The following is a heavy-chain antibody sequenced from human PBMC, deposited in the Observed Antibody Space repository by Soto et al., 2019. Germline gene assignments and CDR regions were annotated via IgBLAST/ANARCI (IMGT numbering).Heavy chain of an antibody. CDR2: MYSSGTT. CDR1: GGSVSSGSYY. J-gene: IGHJ4*02. Sequence: SETLSLTCTVSGGSVSSGSYYWASVRQPPGKGLEWLGYMYSSGTTNYNPSLKSRVTISRDTSKNQFSLKVNSVTVSDTAVYYCAREDTSVGIPLWDSWGQGTLVTVSS. D-gene: IGHD5-18*01. V-gene: IGHV4-61*01. CDR3: AREDTSVGIPLWDS.